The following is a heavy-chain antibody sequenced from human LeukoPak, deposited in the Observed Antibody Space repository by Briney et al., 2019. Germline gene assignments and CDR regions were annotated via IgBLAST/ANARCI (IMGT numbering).Heavy chain of an antibody. CDR2: IHYNGSP. CDR1: GGSISSYS. CDR3: ARGGVTIFGVATPTNWFDP. J-gene: IGHJ5*02. D-gene: IGHD3-3*01. V-gene: IGHV4-59*01. Sequence: SETLSLTCTVSGGSISSYSWSWIRQPPGKGLEWIGYIHYNGSPNYHPSLKSRATISVDTSKNQFSLELSSVTAADTAVYYCARGGVTIFGVATPTNWFDPWGQGTLVTVSS.